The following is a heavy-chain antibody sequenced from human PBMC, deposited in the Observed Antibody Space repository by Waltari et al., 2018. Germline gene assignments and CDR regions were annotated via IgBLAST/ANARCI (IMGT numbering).Heavy chain of an antibody. J-gene: IGHJ6*02. D-gene: IGHD4-17*01. CDR3: AKRYGDYYYYYGMDV. V-gene: IGHV3-23*01. Sequence: EVQLLESGGGLVQPGGSLRLSCAASGFTFSSYAMSWVRQAPGKGLEWVSAISGSGGSTYYADSVKGRLTISRENSKNRRYLKRNSLRAEDTAVYYCAKRYGDYYYYYGMDVWGQGTTVTVSS. CDR2: ISGSGGST. CDR1: GFTFSSYA.